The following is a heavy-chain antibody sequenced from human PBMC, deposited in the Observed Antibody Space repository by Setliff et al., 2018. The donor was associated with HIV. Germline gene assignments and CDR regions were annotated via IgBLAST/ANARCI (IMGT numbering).Heavy chain of an antibody. CDR3: ARVPRITTLRNAFDI. D-gene: IGHD3-3*01. J-gene: IGHJ3*02. Sequence: SETLSLTCTVSGGSISGGGYYWSWIRQHPGKGLDWIGNIYYIGNTDYNPSFKSRVTISIDTSKNQFSLKLSSVTAADTAIYYCARVPRITTLRNAFDIWGQGTMVTVSS. CDR1: GGSISGGGYY. CDR2: IYYIGNT. V-gene: IGHV4-31*03.